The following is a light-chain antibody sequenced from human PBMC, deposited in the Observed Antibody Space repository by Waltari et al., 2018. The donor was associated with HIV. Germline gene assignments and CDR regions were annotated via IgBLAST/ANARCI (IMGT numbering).Light chain of an antibody. V-gene: IGKV4-1*01. J-gene: IGKJ4*01. CDR2: WAS. CDR3: QQTYTIPPT. Sequence: PDSLAVSLGERATIKCKSSQNVFYSSNNRNYLSWYQQKAGQPPKLIIYWASSRQSGVPDRFSGSGSGTDFTLTISSLQAEDVAVYFCQQTYTIPPTFGGGTKVEIK. CDR1: QNVFYSSNNRNY.